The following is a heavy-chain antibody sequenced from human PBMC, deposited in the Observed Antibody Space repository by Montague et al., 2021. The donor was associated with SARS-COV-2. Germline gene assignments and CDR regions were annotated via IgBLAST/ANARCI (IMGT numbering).Heavy chain of an antibody. J-gene: IGHJ4*02. D-gene: IGHD3-22*01. CDR3: ARGRLSVSMIVVVFTSASYYFDY. V-gene: IGHV4-34*01. Sequence: SETLSLTCGVYGGSFGDDHWSWIRQPPGEGLEWIGDIKQSGSTNYNPSLKSRVTISVDTSRNQFSLKLTSVTAADTAVYFCARGRLSVSMIVVVFTSASYYFDYWGQGALVTVSS. CDR2: IKQSGST. CDR1: GGSFGDDH.